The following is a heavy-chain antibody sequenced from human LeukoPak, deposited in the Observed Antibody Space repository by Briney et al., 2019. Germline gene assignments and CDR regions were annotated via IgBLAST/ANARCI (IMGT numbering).Heavy chain of an antibody. CDR3: AKDLRITMVRGVTPFGY. Sequence: GGSLRLSCAASGFTFSSYGMSWVRQAPGKGLEWVSAISGSGGSTYYADSVKGRFTISRDNSKNTLYLQMNSLRAEDTAVYYCAKDLRITMVRGVTPFGYWGQGTLVTVSS. CDR2: ISGSGGST. D-gene: IGHD3-10*01. J-gene: IGHJ4*02. V-gene: IGHV3-23*01. CDR1: GFTFSSYG.